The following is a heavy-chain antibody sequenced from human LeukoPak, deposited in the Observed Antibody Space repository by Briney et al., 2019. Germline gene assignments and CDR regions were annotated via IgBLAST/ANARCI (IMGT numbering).Heavy chain of an antibody. J-gene: IGHJ4*02. CDR1: GFTFSSYA. V-gene: IGHV3-23*01. D-gene: IGHD1-26*01. CDR2: ISGSGGST. CDR3: AKDGGTGVGATEYYFDY. Sequence: PGGSLRLSCAASGFTFSSYAMSWVRQAPGKGLEWVSAISGSGGSTYYADSVKGRFTISRDNSKNTLYLQMNSLRAEDTAVYYCAKDGGTGVGATEYYFDYWGQGTLVTVSS.